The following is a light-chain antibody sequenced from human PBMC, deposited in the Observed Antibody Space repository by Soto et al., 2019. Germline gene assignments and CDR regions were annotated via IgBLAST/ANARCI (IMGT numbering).Light chain of an antibody. CDR1: QNIRNW. J-gene: IGKJ5*01. V-gene: IGKV1-5*01. CDR2: DAS. CDR3: QQYNTYST. Sequence: LPMTQSPSPPSASVGASVTISCRASQNIRNWLAWYQQKPGKAPNPLIYDASSLKSGVPARFSGSGSRTEFTLTISSLQPDDFATYYCQQYNTYSTFGQGTRLEIK.